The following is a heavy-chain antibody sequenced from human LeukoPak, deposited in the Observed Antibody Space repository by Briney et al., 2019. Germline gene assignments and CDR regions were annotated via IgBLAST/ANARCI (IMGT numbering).Heavy chain of an antibody. D-gene: IGHD3-9*01. J-gene: IGHJ4*02. Sequence: GGSLKLSCAASGLTFSGSGIHWVRQASGKGLEWLGRIGRQGDSDATRYAASLKGKFTISRVDSRNTAYLQMNSLKTEDTAVYYGAGDYNFLTGLNYWGQGTLVTVSS. CDR1: GLTFSGSG. V-gene: IGHV3-73*01. CDR2: IGRQGDSDAT. CDR3: AGDYNFLTGLNY.